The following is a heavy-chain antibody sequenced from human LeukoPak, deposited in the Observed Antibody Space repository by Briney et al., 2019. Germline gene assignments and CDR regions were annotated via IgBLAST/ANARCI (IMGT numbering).Heavy chain of an antibody. CDR1: GGSISSYY. CDR3: ARSPYGSGSSFDY. Sequence: PSETLSLTCTVSGGSISSYYWSWIRQPPGKGLEWIGYIYYSGSTNYNPSLKSRVTISVDTSKNQFSLKLSSVTAADTAVYYCARSPYGSGSSFDYWGQGTLVTVSS. J-gene: IGHJ4*02. V-gene: IGHV4-59*12. CDR2: IYYSGST. D-gene: IGHD3-10*01.